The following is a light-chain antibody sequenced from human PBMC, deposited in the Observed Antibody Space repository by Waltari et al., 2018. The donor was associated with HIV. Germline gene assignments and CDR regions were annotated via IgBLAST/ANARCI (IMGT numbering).Light chain of an antibody. V-gene: IGKV3-15*01. CDR3: QQDKDHTEWLS. CDR1: RSGGSN. CDR2: GAS. J-gene: IGKJ4*01. Sequence: ETILTQSPATLSVSPGASASLSCRASRSGGSNLAWYQQRPGQAPRLLISGASTRATGIPPRFSGSGSGTEFTLTISSLQSEDFAVDYWQQDKDHTEWLSFGGGTKVEIK.